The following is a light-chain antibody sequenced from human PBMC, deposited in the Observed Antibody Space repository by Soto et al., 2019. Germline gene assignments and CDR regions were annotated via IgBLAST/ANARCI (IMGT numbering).Light chain of an antibody. CDR2: DAS. J-gene: IGKJ2*01. V-gene: IGKV1-33*01. CDR3: KIYANPPRNL. Sequence: DIPMTQSPSSLSASVGDRVTITCQASQDISNYLNWYQQKPGKAPKLLIYDASNLETGVPSRFREMEHGKDFTSQFGARKLKNMAPYYWKIYANPPRNLFAQGTNLRSN. CDR1: QDISNY.